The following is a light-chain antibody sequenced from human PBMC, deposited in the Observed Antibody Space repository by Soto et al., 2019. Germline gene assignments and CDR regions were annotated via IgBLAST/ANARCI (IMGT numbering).Light chain of an antibody. Sequence: DIVMTQSPDSLAVSLGERATINCKSSQSVLYSSNNKNYLAWYQQKPGQPPKLLIYWASTREAVVPDRFSGSGSGTDFNLTISSLQAEDVAVYYCQQYYSTLLTFGGGTKVEIK. CDR2: WAS. J-gene: IGKJ4*01. CDR3: QQYYSTLLT. V-gene: IGKV4-1*01. CDR1: QSVLYSSNNKNY.